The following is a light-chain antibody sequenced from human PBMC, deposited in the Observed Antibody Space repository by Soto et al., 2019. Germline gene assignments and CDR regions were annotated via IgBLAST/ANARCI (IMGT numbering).Light chain of an antibody. Sequence: EVVLTQSPATLSLSPGERATLSCRASQTLANYLAWYQQRPGQAPRLLIYDASNRATGIPARFSGSGSETDFTLTISSLEPEDSAVYYCQQRSDSYTFGQGTTLEIK. J-gene: IGKJ2*01. CDR3: QQRSDSYT. V-gene: IGKV3-11*01. CDR1: QTLANY. CDR2: DAS.